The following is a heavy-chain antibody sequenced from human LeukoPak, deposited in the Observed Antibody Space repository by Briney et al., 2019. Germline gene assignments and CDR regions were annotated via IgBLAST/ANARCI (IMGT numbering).Heavy chain of an antibody. Sequence: GGSLRLSCAASGFTFSSYAMSWVRQAPGKGLEWVSAISGSGGSTYYADSVKGRFTISRDNSKNTLYLQMNSLRAEDTAVYYCAKAPVPYGDYGYFDYWGQGTLVTVSS. CDR1: GFTFSSYA. J-gene: IGHJ4*02. D-gene: IGHD4-17*01. CDR2: ISGSGGST. CDR3: AKAPVPYGDYGYFDY. V-gene: IGHV3-23*01.